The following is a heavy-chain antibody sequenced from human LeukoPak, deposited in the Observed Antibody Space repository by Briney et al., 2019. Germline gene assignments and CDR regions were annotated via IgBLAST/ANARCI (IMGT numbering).Heavy chain of an antibody. CDR3: ARAGPSREPLLLWFGELFDY. D-gene: IGHD3-10*01. J-gene: IGHJ4*02. Sequence: ASAKVSCKASGGTFSSYAISWVRQAPGQGLEWMGWISAYNGNTNYAQKLQGRVTMTTDTSTSTAYMELRSLRSDDTAVYYCARAGPSREPLLLWFGELFDYWGQGTLVTVSS. V-gene: IGHV1-18*01. CDR1: GGTFSSYA. CDR2: ISAYNGNT.